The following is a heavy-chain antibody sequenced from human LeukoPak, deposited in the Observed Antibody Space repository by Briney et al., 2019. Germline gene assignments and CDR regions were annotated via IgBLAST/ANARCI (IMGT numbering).Heavy chain of an antibody. CDR3: ARDVNYAFDY. J-gene: IGHJ4*02. CDR2: ISTNSGNT. Sequence: ASVKVSCKPSGYSFTRNGKSWVRQAPGQGLEWMGWISTNSGNTNYAQKFQDRVTLTTDTSTSTAYMELRSLRSDDTAVYYCARDVNYAFDYWGQGTLVTVSS. D-gene: IGHD3-16*01. V-gene: IGHV1-18*01. CDR1: GYSFTRNG.